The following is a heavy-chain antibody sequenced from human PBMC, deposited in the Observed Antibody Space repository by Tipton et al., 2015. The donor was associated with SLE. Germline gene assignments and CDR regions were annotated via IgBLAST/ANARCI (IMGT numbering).Heavy chain of an antibody. D-gene: IGHD4/OR15-4a*01. Sequence: QSGPEVKKPGSSVRVSCKVSGGTFSSYTICWVRQAPGQGLEWMGGIIPIFGRTNYAQKFQGRVTITADESTSTAYMELTSLTSDDTAVYYCARDLVRSIPSNDSWGQGTLVTVSS. CDR1: GGTFSSYT. J-gene: IGHJ4*02. CDR3: ARDLVRSIPSNDS. V-gene: IGHV1-69*01. CDR2: IIPIFGRT.